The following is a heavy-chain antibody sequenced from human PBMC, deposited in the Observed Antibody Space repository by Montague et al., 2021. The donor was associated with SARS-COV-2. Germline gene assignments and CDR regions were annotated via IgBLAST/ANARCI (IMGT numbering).Heavy chain of an antibody. CDR3: ARVPNGRHDN. D-gene: IGHD2-8*01. V-gene: IGHV4-39*01. Sequence: SETLSLTCTVSGGSVSSDTHNWAWIRQPPGKGLVWIASIFYKGNTYYNPSLRSRFTISINTSKNQFFLRVASATAADPAVYYCARVPNGRHDNWGPGALVTVSS. J-gene: IGHJ4*02. CDR2: IFYKGNT. CDR1: GGSVSSDTHN.